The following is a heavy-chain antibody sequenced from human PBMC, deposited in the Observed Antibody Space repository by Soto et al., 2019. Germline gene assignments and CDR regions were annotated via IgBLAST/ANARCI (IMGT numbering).Heavy chain of an antibody. CDR3: ATRITVFEMLNTPFDT. Sequence: PSETLSLTCAVYGGSVNGYYWNWIRQPPGKGLEWIGEINHTGGTHYNPSLKSRVTMSVDTSKNQFSLRLSSVTSADPAIYYCATRITVFEMLNTPFDTWGHGTQVTVSS. V-gene: IGHV4-34*01. CDR2: INHTGGT. D-gene: IGHD3-3*01. CDR1: GGSVNGYY. J-gene: IGHJ5*01.